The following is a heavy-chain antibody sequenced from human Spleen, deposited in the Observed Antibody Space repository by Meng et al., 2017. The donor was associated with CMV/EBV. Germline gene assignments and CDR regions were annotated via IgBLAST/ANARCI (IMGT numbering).Heavy chain of an antibody. D-gene: IGHD1-7*01. CDR2: MNPNSGGT. CDR1: GYTYTGYY. J-gene: IGHJ5*02. CDR3: ARESGTTSYWFDP. V-gene: IGHV1-2*02. Sequence: ASVKVSCKASGYTYTGYYIHWVRQAPGQGLEWMGWMNPNSGGTNQAQKFQGRVTMSRDTSISTAYMELSRLRSDDTAVYYCARESGTTSYWFDPWGQGTLVTVSS.